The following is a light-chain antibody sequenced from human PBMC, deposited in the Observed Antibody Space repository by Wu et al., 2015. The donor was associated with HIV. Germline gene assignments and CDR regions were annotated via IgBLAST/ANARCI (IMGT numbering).Light chain of an antibody. CDR1: QAIKTN. CDR2: AAS. J-gene: IGKJ2*01. Sequence: EMTQSPLSLSASIGDRVTIVCRASQAIKTNLGWYQEHRGRAPKLLIFAASTSQSGVTSKFSGAGSGTEFTLTINDLQPEDVATYYCLQDSSLPYTFGPGTK. CDR3: LQDSSLPYT. V-gene: IGKV1-6*02.